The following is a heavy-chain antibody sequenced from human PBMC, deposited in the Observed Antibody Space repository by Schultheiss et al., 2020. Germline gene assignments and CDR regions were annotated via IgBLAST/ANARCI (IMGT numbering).Heavy chain of an antibody. V-gene: IGHV3-30*03. CDR1: GFTFSSYS. J-gene: IGHJ4*02. Sequence: GGSLRLSCAASGFTFSSYSMNWVRQAPGKGLEWLAVISKDGNSKYYADSVKGRFTISRDYSKNTLYLQMNSLRAEDTAVYYCARVAVAGSGSSADYFDYWGQGTLVTVSS. D-gene: IGHD6-19*01. CDR2: ISKDGNSK. CDR3: ARVAVAGSGSSADYFDY.